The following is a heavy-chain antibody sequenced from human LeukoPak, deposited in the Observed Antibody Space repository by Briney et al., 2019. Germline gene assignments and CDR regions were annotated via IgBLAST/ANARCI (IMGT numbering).Heavy chain of an antibody. CDR3: ATEGDYYDSSGYLRVDY. J-gene: IGHJ4*02. CDR1: GFTFSSYS. CDR2: ISSSSSYI. Sequence: GGSLRLSCAASGFTFSSYSMNWVRQAPGKGLEWVSSISSSSSYIYYADSVKGRFTISRDNAKNSLYLQMNSLRAEDTAVYYCATEGDYYDSSGYLRVDYWGQGTLVTVSS. V-gene: IGHV3-21*01. D-gene: IGHD3-22*01.